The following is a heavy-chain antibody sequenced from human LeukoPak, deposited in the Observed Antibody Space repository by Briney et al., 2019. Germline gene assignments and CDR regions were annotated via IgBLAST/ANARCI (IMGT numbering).Heavy chain of an antibody. V-gene: IGHV3-53*01. Sequence: PGGSLRLSCAASGFTVSTKYMSWVRQAPGKGLEWVSIIYSGESTYYAESVKGRFIVSRDNSKNTLYLQMKSLRVDDTAVYSCARVGDHYHWYFDLWGRGTLVTVSS. J-gene: IGHJ2*01. D-gene: IGHD3-10*01. CDR1: GFTVSTKY. CDR2: IYSGEST. CDR3: ARVGDHYHWYFDL.